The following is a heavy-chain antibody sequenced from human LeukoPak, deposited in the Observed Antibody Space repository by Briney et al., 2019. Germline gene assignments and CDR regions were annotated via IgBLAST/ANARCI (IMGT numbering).Heavy chain of an antibody. J-gene: IGHJ6*02. D-gene: IGHD6-13*01. CDR3: ARDSFPRSSSWYYYYYGMDV. CDR1: GGTFSSYA. Sequence: SVKVSCKASGGTFSSYAISWVRQAPGQGLEWMGGIIPIFGTANYAQKFQGRVTITADESTSTAYMELSSLRSEDTAVYYCARDSFPRSSSWYYYYYGMDVWGQGTTVTVSS. V-gene: IGHV1-69*13. CDR2: IIPIFGTA.